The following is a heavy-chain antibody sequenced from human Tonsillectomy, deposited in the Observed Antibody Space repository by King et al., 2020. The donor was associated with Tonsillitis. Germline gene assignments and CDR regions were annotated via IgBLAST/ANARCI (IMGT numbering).Heavy chain of an antibody. D-gene: IGHD2-15*01. CDR1: GGSINSGSYY. CDR2: IYTSGSS. J-gene: IGHJ2*01. Sequence: QLQESGPGLVKPSQTLSLTCSVSGGSINSGSYYWSWIRQPAGEGLEWIGRIYTSGSSNYNPSLESRVTISVDRAQNRFSLNLTSVTAADTAVYYCARASGGCTGGSCYSGWYFDVWGRGTLVTVSS. CDR3: ARASGGCTGGSCYSGWYFDV. V-gene: IGHV4-61*02.